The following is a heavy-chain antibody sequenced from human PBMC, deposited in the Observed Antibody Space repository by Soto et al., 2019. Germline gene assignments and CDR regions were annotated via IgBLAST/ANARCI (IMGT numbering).Heavy chain of an antibody. D-gene: IGHD1-26*01. CDR1: CGSVSRFSYY. V-gene: IGHV4-61*01. J-gene: IGHJ4*02. CDR3: ASFRSYTIW. CDR2: IYYIGST. Sequence: LTCTVPCGSVSRFSYYGSGIRQPPGEGGEWMGYIYYIGSTNYNPSLKSRVTISVDTSKNQVYLKLSSVTAAAMYVYNSASFRSYTIWWGQGTLVTVSS.